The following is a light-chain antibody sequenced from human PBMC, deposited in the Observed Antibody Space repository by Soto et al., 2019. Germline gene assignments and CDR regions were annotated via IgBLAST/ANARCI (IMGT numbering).Light chain of an antibody. CDR1: QTISSW. CDR3: QQYASYPLT. Sequence: DIQMTQSPSTLSGSVGDRVTITCRASQTISSWLAWYQQKPGKAPKLLIYDVSTLESGVPSRFSGSGSGTEFTLNISSLQPEDFATYYCQQYASYPLTFGGGTKVDIK. V-gene: IGKV1-5*01. J-gene: IGKJ4*01. CDR2: DVS.